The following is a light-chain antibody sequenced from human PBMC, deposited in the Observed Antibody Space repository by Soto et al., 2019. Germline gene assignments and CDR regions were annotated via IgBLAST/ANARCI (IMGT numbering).Light chain of an antibody. V-gene: IGLV2-14*01. CDR2: DVS. CDR3: SSYASSSPFV. J-gene: IGLJ1*01. Sequence: QSALTQPASVSGSPGQSVTISCTGTSSDVGGYNYVSWYQQLPGKAPKLMIYDVSYRPSGVSNRFSGSKSGNTASLIISGLQAEDDADYYCSSYASSSPFVFGTGTKLTVL. CDR1: SSDVGGYNY.